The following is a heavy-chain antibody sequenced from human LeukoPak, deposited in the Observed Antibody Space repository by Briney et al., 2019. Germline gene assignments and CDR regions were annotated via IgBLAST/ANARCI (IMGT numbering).Heavy chain of an antibody. CDR3: ATFLSTTIQANVDN. D-gene: IGHD3-3*01. CDR2: INPNSGGT. Sequence: ASVKVSCKASRYTFTDYYIDWVRQAPGQGLEWMGWINPNSGGTYYAQKFQDRVTMTRDTSIRTAYMEVSSLRSDDTAVYYCATFLSTTIQANVDNWGQGTLVTVSS. J-gene: IGHJ4*02. CDR1: RYTFTDYY. V-gene: IGHV1-2*02.